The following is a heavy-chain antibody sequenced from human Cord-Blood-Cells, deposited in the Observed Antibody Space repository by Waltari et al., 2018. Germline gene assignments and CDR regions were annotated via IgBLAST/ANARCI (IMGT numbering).Heavy chain of an antibody. J-gene: IGHJ4*02. Sequence: EVQLVESGGGLVQPGGSLRLSCAASGFTFSSYWMSWVRQGPGKGLEWVANIKQDGSEKYYVDAVKGRFTISRDNAKNSLYLQMNSLRAEDTAVYYCARGAGDFPYYFDYWGQGTLVTVSS. CDR3: ARGAGDFPYYFDY. CDR2: IKQDGSEK. D-gene: IGHD7-27*01. CDR1: GFTFSSYW. V-gene: IGHV3-7*05.